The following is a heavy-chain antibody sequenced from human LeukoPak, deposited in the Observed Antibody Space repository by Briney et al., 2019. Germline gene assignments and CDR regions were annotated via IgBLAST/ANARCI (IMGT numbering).Heavy chain of an antibody. CDR2: MNPNRGNT. J-gene: IGHJ4*02. CDR1: GYTFTSND. Sequence: GASVKVSCKASGYTFTSNDLNWVRQARGQGLEWMGWMNPNRGNTGYAQKFQGRLTMTRNNSISTAYMELSSLRSEDTALYYCARRDNTGFDSWGQGTLVTVSS. V-gene: IGHV1-8*01. D-gene: IGHD2-15*01. CDR3: ARRDNTGFDS.